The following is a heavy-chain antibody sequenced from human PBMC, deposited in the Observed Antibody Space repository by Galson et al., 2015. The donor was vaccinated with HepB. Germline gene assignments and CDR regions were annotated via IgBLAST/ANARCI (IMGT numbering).Heavy chain of an antibody. D-gene: IGHD6-19*01. CDR3: AKDLHSSGHVVPDY. CDR2: ISGSGGST. J-gene: IGHJ4*02. V-gene: IGHV3-23*01. Sequence: SLRLSCAASGFTFSSYAMSWARQAPGKGLEWVSAISGSGGSTYYADSVKGRFTISRDNSKNTLYLQMNSLRAEDTAVYYCAKDLHSSGHVVPDYWGQGTLVTVSS. CDR1: GFTFSSYA.